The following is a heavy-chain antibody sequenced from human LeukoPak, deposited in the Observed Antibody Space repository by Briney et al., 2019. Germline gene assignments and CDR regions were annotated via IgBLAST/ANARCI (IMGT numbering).Heavy chain of an antibody. CDR2: VVVGSGNT. Sequence: SVKVSCKASGFTFTSSAMQWVRQARGQRLEWIGWVVVGSGNTNYAQKFQERVTITRDMSTSTAYMELSSLRSEDTAVYYCARTGDMAGYSSGWYTYYYYYGMDVWGQGTTVTVSS. V-gene: IGHV1-58*02. J-gene: IGHJ6*02. D-gene: IGHD6-19*01. CDR1: GFTFTSSA. CDR3: ARTGDMAGYSSGWYTYYYYYGMDV.